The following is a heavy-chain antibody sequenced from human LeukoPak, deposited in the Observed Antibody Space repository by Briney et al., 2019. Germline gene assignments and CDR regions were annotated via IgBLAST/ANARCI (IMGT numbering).Heavy chain of an antibody. CDR3: ARGAHGLLWFGESGWFDP. J-gene: IGHJ5*02. V-gene: IGHV1-18*01. D-gene: IGHD3-10*01. Sequence: GASVKVSFKASGYTFTSYGISWVRQAPGQGLEWMGWISAYNGNTNYAQKLQGRVTMTTDTSTSTAYMELRSLRSDDTAVYYCARGAHGLLWFGESGWFDPWGQGTLVTVSS. CDR2: ISAYNGNT. CDR1: GYTFTSYG.